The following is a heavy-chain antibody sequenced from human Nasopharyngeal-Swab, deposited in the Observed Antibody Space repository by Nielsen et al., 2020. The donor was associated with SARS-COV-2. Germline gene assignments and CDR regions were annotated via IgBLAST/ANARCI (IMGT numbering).Heavy chain of an antibody. V-gene: IGHV1-58*01. CDR3: AAGSAYNDSSDNTFDY. D-gene: IGHD3-22*01. CDR1: GFTFTTSA. J-gene: IGHJ4*02. CDR2: IVVGSGNT. Sequence: SVKVSCKASGFTFTTSAVQWVRQARGQRLEWIGWIVVGSGNTNYAQKFQERVTITRDMSTSTAYMELSSLRSEDTAVYYCAAGSAYNDSSDNTFDYWGQGTLVTVSS.